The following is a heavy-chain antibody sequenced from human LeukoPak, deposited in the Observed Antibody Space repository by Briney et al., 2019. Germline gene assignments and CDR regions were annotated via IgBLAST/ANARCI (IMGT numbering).Heavy chain of an antibody. D-gene: IGHD3-3*01. CDR3: ARTTRTIFGVVIPGSAFDI. Sequence: PSETLSLTCAVSGYSISSGYYRGWIRQPPGKGLEWIGSIYHSGSTYYNPSLKSRVTISVDTPKNQFSLKLSSVTAADTAVYYCARTTRTIFGVVIPGSAFDIWGQGTMVTVSS. V-gene: IGHV4-38-2*01. CDR2: IYHSGST. J-gene: IGHJ3*02. CDR1: GYSISSGYY.